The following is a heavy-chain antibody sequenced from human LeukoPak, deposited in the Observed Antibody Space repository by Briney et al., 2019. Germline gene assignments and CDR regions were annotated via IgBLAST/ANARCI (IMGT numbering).Heavy chain of an antibody. V-gene: IGHV3-30*18. D-gene: IGHD5-18*01. CDR1: GFTFSSHW. CDR2: ISYEGSNK. J-gene: IGHJ4*02. Sequence: PGGSLRLSCAASGFTFSSHWMHWVRQAPGKGLEWVAVISYEGSNKYYADSVKGRFTISRDNSKNTLYLQMNSLRAEDTAVYYCAKDLYSYGPHYFDYWGQGTLVTVSS. CDR3: AKDLYSYGPHYFDY.